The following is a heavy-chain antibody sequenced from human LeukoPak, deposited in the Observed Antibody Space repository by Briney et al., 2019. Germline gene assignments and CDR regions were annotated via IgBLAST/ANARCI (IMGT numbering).Heavy chain of an antibody. Sequence: GGSLRLSCAASGFTFSTYAMSWVRQAPGKGLEWVSAISGGGGSTYYADSVKGRFTISRDNSKNTLYLQMNSLRAEDTAIYYCARGSEWELLSCDYWGQGTLVTVSS. CDR2: ISGGGGST. D-gene: IGHD1-26*01. J-gene: IGHJ4*02. CDR3: ARGSEWELLSCDY. V-gene: IGHV3-23*01. CDR1: GFTFSTYA.